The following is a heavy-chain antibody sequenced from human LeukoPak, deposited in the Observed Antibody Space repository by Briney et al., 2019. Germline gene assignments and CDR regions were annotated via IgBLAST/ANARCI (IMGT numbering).Heavy chain of an antibody. CDR1: GYTFTSYA. D-gene: IGHD6-19*01. CDR3: AREPSGWSHFDY. CDR2: INAGNGNT. V-gene: IGHV1-3*03. Sequence: ASVKVSCKASGYTFTSYAMHWVRQAPGQRLEWMGWINAGNGNTKYSQEFQGRVTITRDTSASTAYMELSSLRSEDMAVYYCAREPSGWSHFDYWGQGTLVTGSS. J-gene: IGHJ4*02.